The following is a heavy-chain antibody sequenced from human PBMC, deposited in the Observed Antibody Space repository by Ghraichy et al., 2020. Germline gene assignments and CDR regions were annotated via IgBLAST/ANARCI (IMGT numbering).Heavy chain of an antibody. D-gene: IGHD1-26*01. CDR2: IDWDDDK. CDR1: GFSLSTSGMC. Sequence: SGPTLVKPTQTLTLTCTFSGFSLSTSGMCVSWIRQPPGKALEWLARIDWDDDKYYSTSLKTRLTISKDTSKNQVVLTMTNMDPVDTATYYCAREWEPRPWGYFDYWGQGTLVTVSS. CDR3: AREWEPRPWGYFDY. V-gene: IGHV2-70*11. J-gene: IGHJ4*02.